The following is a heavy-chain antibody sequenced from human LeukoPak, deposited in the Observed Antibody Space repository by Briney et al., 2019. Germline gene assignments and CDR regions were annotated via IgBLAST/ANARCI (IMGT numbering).Heavy chain of an antibody. V-gene: IGHV4-61*02. Sequence: SGALSLTCTVSGGSISSGSYYWSWIRQPAGKGLEWIGRIYTSGSTNYNPSLKSRVTISVDTSKNQFSLKLSSVTAADTAVYYCARAHERGSYSGSYLDYWGQGTLVTVSS. J-gene: IGHJ4*02. CDR2: IYTSGST. CDR3: ARAHERGSYSGSYLDY. D-gene: IGHD1-26*01. CDR1: GGSISSGSYY.